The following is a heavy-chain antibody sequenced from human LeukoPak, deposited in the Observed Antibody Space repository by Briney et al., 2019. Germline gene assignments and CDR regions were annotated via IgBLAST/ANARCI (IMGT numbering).Heavy chain of an antibody. Sequence: KPSETLSLTCTVSGGSISTYYWSWIRQPPGKGLEWVGYIYYSGTTNYNPSLKSRVTISVDTSKNQFSLKLSSVTAADTAVYYCARLRYSSGQDYWGQGTLVTVSS. D-gene: IGHD6-19*01. V-gene: IGHV4-59*01. CDR1: GGSISTYY. CDR2: IYYSGTT. J-gene: IGHJ4*02. CDR3: ARLRYSSGQDY.